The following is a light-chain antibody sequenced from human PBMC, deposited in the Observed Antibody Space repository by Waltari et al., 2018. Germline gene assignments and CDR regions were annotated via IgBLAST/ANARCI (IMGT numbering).Light chain of an antibody. Sequence: SYVLTQPPSVSVAPGKTARITCGENNIGSKSVHWYQQKPGQAPVLVIYYDSDRPSGIPERFSGSNSGNTATLTISRVEAGDEADYYCQVWDSSSDVVFGGGTKLTVL. CDR2: YDS. CDR1: NIGSKS. J-gene: IGLJ2*01. CDR3: QVWDSSSDVV. V-gene: IGLV3-21*04.